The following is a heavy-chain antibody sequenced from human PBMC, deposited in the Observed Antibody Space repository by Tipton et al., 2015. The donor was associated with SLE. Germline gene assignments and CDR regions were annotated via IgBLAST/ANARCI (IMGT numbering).Heavy chain of an antibody. CDR1: GLSISSGGYY. J-gene: IGHJ4*02. V-gene: IGHV4-31*11. Sequence: TLSLTCAVSGLSISSGGYYWTWIRQHPGQGLEWIGYIYYTGNTYYNPSLKSRLTISLDTSKSQFSLMLSSVTAADTAMYYCARESVAVADKGHFDYWGQGTLVVVSS. CDR3: ARESVAVADKGHFDY. CDR2: IYYTGNT. D-gene: IGHD6-19*01.